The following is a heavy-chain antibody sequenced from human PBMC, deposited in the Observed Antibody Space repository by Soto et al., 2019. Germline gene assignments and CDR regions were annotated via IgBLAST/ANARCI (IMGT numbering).Heavy chain of an antibody. CDR2: ITPNFVTA. V-gene: IGHV1-69*01. J-gene: IGHJ5*02. CDR1: GGTFSSNG. D-gene: IGHD3-22*01. Sequence: QEQLVQSGAEVKKPGSSVKVSCKASGGTFSSNGISWVRQAPGQGLEWMGGITPNFVTAKYAQKFQGRVTITADESTNTAYLEVSGLTSEGTAVYYCARPSFYYDNRAYNDPKGTSFGPWGQGSLVTVSS. CDR3: ARPSFYYDNRAYNDPKGTSFGP.